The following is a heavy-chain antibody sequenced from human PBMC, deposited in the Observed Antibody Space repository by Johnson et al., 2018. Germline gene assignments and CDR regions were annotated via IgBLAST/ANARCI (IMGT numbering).Heavy chain of an antibody. J-gene: IGHJ1*01. V-gene: IGHV3-33*08. CDR1: GFSFSSYG. Sequence: VQLVEAGGGVVQPGRSMRLSCAASGFSFSSYGMHWVRQAPGKGLEWVAVIWYDGRNKYYGDSVKGRFPISRDNSKNRLYLQMNSLRVEDTAVYYWVREDGHWGRGTLVTVSS. CDR3: VREDGH. CDR2: IWYDGRNK.